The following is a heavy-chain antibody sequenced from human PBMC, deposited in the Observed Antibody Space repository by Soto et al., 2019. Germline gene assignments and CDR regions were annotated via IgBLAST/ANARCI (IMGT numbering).Heavy chain of an antibody. D-gene: IGHD3-22*01. Sequence: GGSLRLSCAASGFTFSSYAMSWVRQAPWKGLEWVSAISGSGGSTYYADSVKGRFTISRDNSKNTLYLQMNSLRAGDTAVYYCAKDLFGDSSGYYPPYYFDYWGQGTLVTVSS. J-gene: IGHJ4*02. CDR2: ISGSGGST. CDR1: GFTFSSYA. CDR3: AKDLFGDSSGYYPPYYFDY. V-gene: IGHV3-23*01.